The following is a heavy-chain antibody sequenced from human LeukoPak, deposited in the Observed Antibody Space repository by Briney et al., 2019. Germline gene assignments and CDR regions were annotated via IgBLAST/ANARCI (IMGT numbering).Heavy chain of an antibody. Sequence: PGGSLRLSCAASGFTFSSYAMSWIRQAPGKGLEWVSAISGSGGSTYYADSVRGRFTISRDNTKNSLFLQMNSLRVEDTAVYYCARAVTWIDPWGQGTLVTVSS. CDR1: GFTFSSYA. J-gene: IGHJ5*02. CDR3: ARAVTWIDP. V-gene: IGHV3-23*01. D-gene: IGHD6-25*01. CDR2: ISGSGGST.